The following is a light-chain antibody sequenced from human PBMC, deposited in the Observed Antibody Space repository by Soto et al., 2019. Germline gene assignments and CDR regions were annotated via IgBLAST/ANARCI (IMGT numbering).Light chain of an antibody. V-gene: IGKV3-20*01. J-gene: IGKJ2*01. CDR2: GAS. Sequence: EIVLTQSPGTLSLSPGERATLSCRASQTVSSNYLAWYQQKPGQAPRLLISGASNRATGFPDRFSGSGSGTDFTLTISRLEPEDFAVYYCQQYGSSPFTFGQGTKLEI. CDR3: QQYGSSPFT. CDR1: QTVSSNY.